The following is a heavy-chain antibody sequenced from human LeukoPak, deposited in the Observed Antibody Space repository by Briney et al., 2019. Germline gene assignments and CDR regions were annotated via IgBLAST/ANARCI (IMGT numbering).Heavy chain of an antibody. D-gene: IGHD4-17*01. Sequence: PGRSLRLSCAASGFTLSTYTMHWVRQAPGKGLEWVAFISYDGSNKYYADSVKGRFTISRDNSKNTLYLQMNSLRAEDTALYYCARSYGLTSYCDYWGQGTLVTVSS. CDR1: GFTLSTYT. CDR3: ARSYGLTSYCDY. V-gene: IGHV3-30-3*01. CDR2: ISYDGSNK. J-gene: IGHJ4*02.